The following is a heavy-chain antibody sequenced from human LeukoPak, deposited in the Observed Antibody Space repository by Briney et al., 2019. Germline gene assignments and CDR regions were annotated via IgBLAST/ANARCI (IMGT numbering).Heavy chain of an antibody. J-gene: IGHJ4*02. D-gene: IGHD1-26*01. CDR2: ISRDGGST. CDR3: AKDIGRDGVGATIDY. Sequence: GGSLRLSCAASGFTFDDYTMHWVRQAPGKGLEWVSLISRDGGSTYYADSVKGRFTISRDNSKNSLYLQMNSLRTEDTALYYCAKDIGRDGVGATIDYWGQGTLVTVSS. CDR1: GFTFDDYT. V-gene: IGHV3-43*01.